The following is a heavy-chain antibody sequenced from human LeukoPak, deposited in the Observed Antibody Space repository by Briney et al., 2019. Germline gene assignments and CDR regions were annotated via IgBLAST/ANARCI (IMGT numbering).Heavy chain of an antibody. Sequence: PGGSLRLSCAASGFTFNDYSMHWVRQAPGKGLEWVAVISFDGGHKYYADSVKGRFTVSRDNSQNTLYVQMNSLRPEDTAVYYCAREARAVEASGWFDPWGQGTLVAVSS. V-gene: IGHV3-30-3*01. CDR1: GFTFNDYS. J-gene: IGHJ5*02. D-gene: IGHD2-15*01. CDR3: AREARAVEASGWFDP. CDR2: ISFDGGHK.